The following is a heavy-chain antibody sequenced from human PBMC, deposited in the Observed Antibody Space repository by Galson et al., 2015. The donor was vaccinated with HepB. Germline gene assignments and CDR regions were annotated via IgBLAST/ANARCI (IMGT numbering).Heavy chain of an antibody. J-gene: IGHJ4*02. Sequence: SLRLSCVASGFTFRSYSMNWARQAQGKGLEWVSSISRSSSYIYYADSVKGRFTISRDNAKNSLYLQMNSLRAEDTAVYYCARDPGTVWGKDSSSCPVDYWGQGTLVTVSS. CDR2: ISRSSSYI. CDR1: GFTFRSYS. CDR3: ARDPGTVWGKDSSSCPVDY. V-gene: IGHV3-21*01. D-gene: IGHD6-13*01.